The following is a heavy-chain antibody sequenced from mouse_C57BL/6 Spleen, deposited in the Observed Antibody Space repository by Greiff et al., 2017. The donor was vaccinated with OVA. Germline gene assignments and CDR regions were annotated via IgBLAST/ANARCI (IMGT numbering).Heavy chain of an antibody. D-gene: IGHD2-3*01. V-gene: IGHV1-55*01. Sequence: QVQLQQPGAELVKPGASVTLSCKASGYTFTSYWITWVKQRPGQGLAWIGALYPGSGRTNYNEKFKSKATLTVDTSSSTAYMQLSSRTSEDAAVYDCARTQDGYYYCDYWGQGTTLTVAS. CDR2: LYPGSGRT. CDR3: ARTQDGYYYCDY. CDR1: GYTFTSYW. J-gene: IGHJ2*01.